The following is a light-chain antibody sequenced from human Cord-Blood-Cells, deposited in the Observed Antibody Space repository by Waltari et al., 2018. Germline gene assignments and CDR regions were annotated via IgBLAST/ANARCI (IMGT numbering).Light chain of an antibody. CDR3: QQYYSTPWT. V-gene: IGKV4-1*01. Sequence: DIVMTQSPDSLAVSLGERVNIHCKSSPSVLYSSKNKKYLARYQQKPGQPPKLLIYWASTLESGVPDRFSGSGSGTDFTLTISSLQAEDVAVYYCQQYYSTPWTFGQGTKVEIK. CDR1: PSVLYSSKNKKY. CDR2: WAS. J-gene: IGKJ1*01.